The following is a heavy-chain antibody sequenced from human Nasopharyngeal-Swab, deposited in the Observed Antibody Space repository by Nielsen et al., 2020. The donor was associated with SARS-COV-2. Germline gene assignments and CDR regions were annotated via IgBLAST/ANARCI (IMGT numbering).Heavy chain of an antibody. J-gene: IGHJ3*02. D-gene: IGHD4-17*01. CDR2: IKQDGSDK. Sequence: GESLKISCAASGFTFSMYWMSWVRQAPGKGLEWVANIKQDGSDKHYVDSVKGRFTISRDNAKNSLYLQMNSLRAEDTAVYYCARDRYYGTTVLDAFDIWGQGTMVTVSS. V-gene: IGHV3-7*01. CDR3: ARDRYYGTTVLDAFDI. CDR1: GFTFSMYW.